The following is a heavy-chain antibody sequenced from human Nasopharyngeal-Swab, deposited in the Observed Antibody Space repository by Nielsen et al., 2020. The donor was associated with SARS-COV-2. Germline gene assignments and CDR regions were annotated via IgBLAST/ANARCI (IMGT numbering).Heavy chain of an antibody. J-gene: IGHJ5*02. CDR1: GFTVSSNY. V-gene: IGHV3-53*04. CDR2: IYSGGST. D-gene: IGHD6-19*01. CDR3: ATGPQQWLPTWFDP. Sequence: GESLKISCAASGFTVSSNYMSWVRQAPGKGLEWVSVIYSGGSTYYADSVKGRFTISRHNSKNTLYLQMNSLRSEDTAVYYCATGPQQWLPTWFDPWGQGTLVTVSS.